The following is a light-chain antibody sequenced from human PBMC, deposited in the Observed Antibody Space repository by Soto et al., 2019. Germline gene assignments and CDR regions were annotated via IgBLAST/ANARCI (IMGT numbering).Light chain of an antibody. CDR2: GAS. J-gene: IGKJ2*01. V-gene: IGKV3-20*01. CDR1: QSVSSSY. CDR3: QQYGSSPPYT. Sequence: IVLTQYPGTLSLSPGERATLSCRASQSVSSSYLAWYQQKPGQAPRLLIYGASSRATGIPDGFRGSGSGTDFTLTISRLEPEDFAGYYCQQYGSSPPYTFGQGTNLEIK.